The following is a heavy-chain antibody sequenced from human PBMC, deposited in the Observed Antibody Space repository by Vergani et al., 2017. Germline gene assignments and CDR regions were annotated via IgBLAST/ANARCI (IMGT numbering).Heavy chain of an antibody. CDR2: ISSSSSYI. Sequence: EVQLVESGGGLVKPGGSLRLSCAASGFTFSSYSMNWVRQAPGKGLEWVSSISSSSSYIYYADSVKGRFTISRDNAKNSLYLQRNSLRAEDTAVYYCAKVSEFYGDYVDYYYGMDVWGQGTTVTVSS. J-gene: IGHJ6*02. CDR1: GFTFSSYS. CDR3: AKVSEFYGDYVDYYYGMDV. V-gene: IGHV3-21*04. D-gene: IGHD4-17*01.